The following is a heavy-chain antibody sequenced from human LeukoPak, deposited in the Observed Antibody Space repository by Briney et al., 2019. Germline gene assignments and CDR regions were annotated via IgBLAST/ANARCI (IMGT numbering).Heavy chain of an antibody. D-gene: IGHD3-3*02. CDR3: ASTFHIFGVVIAKNDYFDY. J-gene: IGHJ4*02. V-gene: IGHV4-34*01. CDR1: GGSFSGYY. Sequence: PSETLSLTCAVYGGSFSGYYWSWIRQPPGKGLEWIGEINHSGSTNYNPSLKSRVTISVDTSKNQFSLKLSSVTAADTAVYYCASTFHIFGVVIAKNDYFDYWGQGTLVTVSS. CDR2: INHSGST.